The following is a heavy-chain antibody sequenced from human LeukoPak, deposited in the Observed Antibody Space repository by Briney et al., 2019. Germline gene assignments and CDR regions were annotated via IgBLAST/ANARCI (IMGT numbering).Heavy chain of an antibody. V-gene: IGHV3-23*01. CDR2: ITGSTYST. J-gene: IGHJ4*02. D-gene: IGHD2-15*01. CDR1: GFTFSTYG. Sequence: GGSLRLSCAASGFTFSTYGMSWVRQAPGEGLEWVSSITGSTYSTYYADSVRGRFTISRDNSKNTLYLQMNSLRAEDTAVYYCAKDQLNRFCSGGSCSVTHDYWGQGTLVTVSS. CDR3: AKDQLNRFCSGGSCSVTHDY.